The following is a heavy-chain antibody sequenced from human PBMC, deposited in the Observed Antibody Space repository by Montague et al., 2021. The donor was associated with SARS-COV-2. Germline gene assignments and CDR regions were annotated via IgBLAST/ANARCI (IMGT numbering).Heavy chain of an antibody. J-gene: IGHJ4*02. V-gene: IGHV4-34*01. D-gene: IGHD3-10*01. CDR3: ARRGSSVWGVTVSAELDY. CDR2: INQRGRT. Sequence: SETLSLTCAVSGGSFSGYNWCWIRQLPAKGLEGFGEINQRGRTNNNKSSQRRVIILVDTYKNQCSLKLSSANAADTAVYYCARRGSSVWGVTVSAELDYWGQGILVIVSS. CDR1: GGSFSGYN.